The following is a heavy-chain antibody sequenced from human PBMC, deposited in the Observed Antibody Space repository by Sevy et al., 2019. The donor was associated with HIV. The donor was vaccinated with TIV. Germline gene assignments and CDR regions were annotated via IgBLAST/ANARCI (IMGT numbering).Heavy chain of an antibody. CDR2: ISTSDSVI. J-gene: IGHJ4*02. D-gene: IGHD3-10*01. CDR1: GFTFSYYG. Sequence: GGSLRLSCAASGFTFSYYGMNWVRQAPGRGLEWVSYISTSDSVIYYADSVMGRFTISRDNAKNSLYLQMNSLRDDDTAVYYCARDRRFGDFRYNFDYWGQGTLVTVSS. V-gene: IGHV3-48*02. CDR3: ARDRRFGDFRYNFDY.